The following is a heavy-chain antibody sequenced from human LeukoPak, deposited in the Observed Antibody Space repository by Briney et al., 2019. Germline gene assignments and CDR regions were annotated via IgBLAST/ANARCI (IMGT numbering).Heavy chain of an antibody. Sequence: PSETLSLTCTVSGGSISSYYWSWVRQPPGKGLEWIGYVYYSGSTNYNPSLKSRVTISADTSKNQFSLNLSSVTAADTAVYYCATLAPAGIEVPFDIWGQGTMVTVSS. D-gene: IGHD6-13*01. J-gene: IGHJ3*02. CDR3: ATLAPAGIEVPFDI. CDR1: GGSISSYY. V-gene: IGHV4-59*01. CDR2: VYYSGST.